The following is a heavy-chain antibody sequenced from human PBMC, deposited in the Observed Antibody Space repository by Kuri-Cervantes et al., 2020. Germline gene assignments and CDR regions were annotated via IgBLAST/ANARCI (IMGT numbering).Heavy chain of an antibody. CDR3: ARGYWAAAGYNWFDP. J-gene: IGHJ5*02. V-gene: IGHV4-34*01. CDR2: INHSGST. CDR1: GGSFSSYY. Sequence: SETLSLTCAVYGGSFSSYYWSWIRQPPGKGLEWIGEINHSGSTNYNPSLKSRVTISVDTSKNQFSLKLSSVTAADTAVYYCARGYWAAAGYNWFDPWGQGTLVTVSS. D-gene: IGHD6-13*01.